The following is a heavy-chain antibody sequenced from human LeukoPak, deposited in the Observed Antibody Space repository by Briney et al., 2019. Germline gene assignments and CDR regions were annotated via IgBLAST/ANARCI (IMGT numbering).Heavy chain of an antibody. J-gene: IGHJ4*02. V-gene: IGHV3-7*01. CDR1: GFTFSSYW. Sequence: SGGSLRLSCAASGFTFSSYWMSWVRQAPGKGLEWVANIKQDGSEKYYVDSVKGRFTISRDNAKNSLYLQMNSLRAEDTAVYYCARDGSGGSGSQRVYYFDYWGQGTLVTVSS. CDR3: ARDGSGGSGSQRVYYFDY. D-gene: IGHD3-10*01. CDR2: IKQDGSEK.